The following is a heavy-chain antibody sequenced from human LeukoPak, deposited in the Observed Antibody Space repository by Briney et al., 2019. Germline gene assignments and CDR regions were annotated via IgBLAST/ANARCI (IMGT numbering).Heavy chain of an antibody. CDR3: SRLRGYSYGYADY. CDR2: IPYDRSNK. D-gene: IGHD5-18*01. J-gene: IGHJ4*02. Sequence: QPGGSLRLSCAASGFTFSTHGMHWVRQAPGQGLEWVTFIPYDRSNKYYADSVKGRFTISRDNSKNMLYLQMNSLRAEDTAVYYCSRLRGYSYGYADYWGQGTLVTVSS. CDR1: GFTFSTHG. V-gene: IGHV3-30*02.